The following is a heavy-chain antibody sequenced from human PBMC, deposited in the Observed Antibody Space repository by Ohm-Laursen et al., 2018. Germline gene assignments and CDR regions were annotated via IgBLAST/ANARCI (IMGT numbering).Heavy chain of an antibody. CDR1: GFTFSSYE. V-gene: IGHV3-21*01. CDR2: ISSSSSYI. Sequence: GSLRLSCTASGFTFSSYEMNWVRRAPGKGLEWVSSISSSSSYIYYADSVKGRFTISRDNAKNSLYLQMNSLRAEDTAVYYCARDRDSSSWYTRRYFDLWGRGTLVTVSS. CDR3: ARDRDSSSWYTRRYFDL. J-gene: IGHJ2*01. D-gene: IGHD6-13*01.